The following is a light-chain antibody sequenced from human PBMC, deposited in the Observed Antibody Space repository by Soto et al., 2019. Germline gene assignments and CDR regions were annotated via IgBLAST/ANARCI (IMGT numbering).Light chain of an antibody. V-gene: IGLV1-40*01. Sequence: QSVLTQPPSVSGAPGQRVTISCTGSYSNIGSGYDVHWYQQLPGSAPKLLIYVNSNRPSGVPDRFSASKSGTSASLAITGLQAEDEADYYCQSYDGNLRGSVFGGGTKLTVL. J-gene: IGLJ3*02. CDR1: YSNIGSGYD. CDR3: QSYDGNLRGSV. CDR2: VNS.